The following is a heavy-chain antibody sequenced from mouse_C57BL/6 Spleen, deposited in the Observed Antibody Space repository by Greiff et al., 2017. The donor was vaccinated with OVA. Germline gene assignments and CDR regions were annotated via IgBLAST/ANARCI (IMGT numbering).Heavy chain of an antibody. CDR3: ARGSNYYGSSPYYFDY. Sequence: VQLKESGPGLVKPSQSLSLTCSVTGYSITSGYYWNWIRQFPGNKLEWMGYISYDGSNNYNPSLKNRISITRDTSKNQFFLKLNSVTTEDTATYYCARGSNYYGSSPYYFDYWGQGTTLTVSS. V-gene: IGHV3-6*01. CDR2: ISYDGSN. J-gene: IGHJ2*01. CDR1: GYSITSGYY. D-gene: IGHD1-1*01.